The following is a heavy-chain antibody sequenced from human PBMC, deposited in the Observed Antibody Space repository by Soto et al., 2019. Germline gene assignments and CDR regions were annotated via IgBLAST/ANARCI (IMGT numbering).Heavy chain of an antibody. Sequence: QVQLVESGGGVVQPGRSLRLSCAASGFTFSSYAMHWVRQAPGKGLEWVAVISYDGSNKYYPDSVQGRFTISRDNSKNTLYLQMNSLRAEDTAVYYCARVQPVVVVVYYFDYWGQGTLVTVSS. CDR2: ISYDGSNK. J-gene: IGHJ4*02. V-gene: IGHV3-30-3*01. D-gene: IGHD3-22*01. CDR3: ARVQPVVVVVYYFDY. CDR1: GFTFSSYA.